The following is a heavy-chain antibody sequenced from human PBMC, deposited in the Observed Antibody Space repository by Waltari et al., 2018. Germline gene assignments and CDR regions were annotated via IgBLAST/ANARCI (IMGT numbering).Heavy chain of an antibody. CDR2: ISSSSSTI. J-gene: IGHJ4*02. CDR3: ARADAPYDYVWGSYRYWVDPFDY. D-gene: IGHD3-16*02. V-gene: IGHV3-48*04. CDR1: GFTFSSYS. Sequence: EVQLVESGGGLVQPGGSLRLSCAASGFTFSSYSMNWVRQDTGKGLEWGSYISSSSSTIYYADSVKGRFTISRDNAKNSLYLQMNSLRAEDTAVYYCARADAPYDYVWGSYRYWVDPFDYWGQGTLVTVSS.